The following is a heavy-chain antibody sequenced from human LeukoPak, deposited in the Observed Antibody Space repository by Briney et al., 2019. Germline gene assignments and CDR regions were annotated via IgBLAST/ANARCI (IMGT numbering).Heavy chain of an antibody. CDR1: GGSISSYY. D-gene: IGHD6-13*01. CDR2: IYYSGST. CDR3: ARGYSSSWLLFDY. J-gene: IGHJ4*02. V-gene: IGHV4-59*01. Sequence: SETLSLTCTVSGGSISSYYWSWIRQPPGKGLEWIGYIYYSGSTNYNPSLKSRVTISVDTSKNQFSLKLSSVTAADTAVYYCARGYSSSWLLFDYWGQGTLVTVSS.